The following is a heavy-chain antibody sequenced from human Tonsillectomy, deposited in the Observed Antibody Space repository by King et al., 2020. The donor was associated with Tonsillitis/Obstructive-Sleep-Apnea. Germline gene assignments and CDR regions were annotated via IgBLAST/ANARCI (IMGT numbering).Heavy chain of an antibody. CDR2: ISSSGSTI. J-gene: IGHJ2*01. V-gene: IGHV3-48*03. CDR1: GFTFSSYE. Sequence: VQLVESGGGLVQPGASMRLSCAASGFTFSSYEMNWVRQATGKGLEWVSYISSSGSTIYYADSVKGRFTISRDNAKNSLYLQMNSLRAEDTAVYYCASALDYWYFDLWGRGTLVTVSS. CDR3: ASALDYWYFDL.